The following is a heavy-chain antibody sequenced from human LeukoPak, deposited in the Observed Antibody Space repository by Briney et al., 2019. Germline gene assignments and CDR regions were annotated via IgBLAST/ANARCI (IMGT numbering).Heavy chain of an antibody. V-gene: IGHV4-39*07. CDR2: IYYSGST. J-gene: IGHJ4*02. D-gene: IGHD2-21*02. CDR1: GGSISSSSYY. Sequence: PSETLSLTCTVSGGSISSSSYYWGWIRQPPGKGPEWIGSIYYSGSTYYNPSLKSRVTISVDTSKNQFSLKLSSVTAADTAVYYCARDTRGDGVDYWGQGTLVTVSS. CDR3: ARDTRGDGVDY.